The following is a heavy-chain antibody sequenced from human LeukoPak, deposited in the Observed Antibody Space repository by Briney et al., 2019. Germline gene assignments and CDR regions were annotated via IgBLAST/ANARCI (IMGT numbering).Heavy chain of an antibody. CDR3: AKMVTSGWSPFHY. D-gene: IGHD6-19*01. CDR2: IYSGGNT. V-gene: IGHV3-53*05. Sequence: GGPLRLSCAASGFTVSSDYMSWVRQAPGKGLEWVSVIYSGGNTYYADSFQGRFTISRDNSQNTLYLQMNSLRPDDTAVYYCAKMVTSGWSPFHYWGQGTLVTVSS. CDR1: GFTVSSDY. J-gene: IGHJ4*02.